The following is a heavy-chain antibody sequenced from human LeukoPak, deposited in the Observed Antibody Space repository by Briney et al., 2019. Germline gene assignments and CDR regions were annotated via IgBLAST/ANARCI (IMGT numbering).Heavy chain of an antibody. Sequence: GGSLRLSCAVSGFPFSNSWMYWVRQAPGKGLEGVANIKKDGSGISYVESVKGRFIISRDNSRNSLYLQMNSLKVEDTAVYFCAGGYAMDVWGKGTAVTVYS. CDR2: IKKDGSGI. CDR3: AGGYAMDV. V-gene: IGHV3-7*03. CDR1: GFPFSNSW. J-gene: IGHJ6*04.